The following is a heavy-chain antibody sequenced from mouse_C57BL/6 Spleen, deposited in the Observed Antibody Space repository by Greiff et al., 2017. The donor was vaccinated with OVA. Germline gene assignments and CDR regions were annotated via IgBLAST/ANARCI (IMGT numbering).Heavy chain of an antibody. CDR3: ARSGTTVDFDY. CDR2: IDPSDSYT. Sequence: QVQLQQPGAELVKPGASVKLSCKASGYTFTSYWMQWVKQRPGQGLEWIGEIDPSDSYTNYNQKFKGKATLTVDTSSSTAYMQLSSLTSEDSAVYYCARSGTTVDFDYWGQGTTLTVSS. J-gene: IGHJ2*01. CDR1: GYTFTSYW. V-gene: IGHV1-50*01. D-gene: IGHD1-1*01.